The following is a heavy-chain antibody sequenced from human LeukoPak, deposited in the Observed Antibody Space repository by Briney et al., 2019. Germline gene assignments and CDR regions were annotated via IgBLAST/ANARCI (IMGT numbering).Heavy chain of an antibody. CDR1: GFTFSSYA. CDR3: AKEVPMVRGVKYFDY. Sequence: GESLKISCAASGFTFSSYAMSWVRQAPGKGLEWVSAISGSGGSTYYADSVKGRFTISRDNSKNTLYLQMNSLRAEDTAVYYCAKEVPMVRGVKYFDYWGQGTLVTVSS. CDR2: ISGSGGST. V-gene: IGHV3-23*01. J-gene: IGHJ4*02. D-gene: IGHD3-10*01.